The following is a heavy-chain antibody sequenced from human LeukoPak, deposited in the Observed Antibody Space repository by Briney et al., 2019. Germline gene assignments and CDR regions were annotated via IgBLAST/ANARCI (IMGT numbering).Heavy chain of an antibody. V-gene: IGHV4-59*01. D-gene: IGHD7-27*01. CDR1: GGSISSYY. CDR2: ISYSGNT. Sequence: SETLSLTCTVSGGSISSYYWSWIRQPPGKELEWIGYISYSGNTNYNPSLKSRVTISADTSKNQFSLKMSSVTAADTAVYFCARLRNWAWDFDPWGQGTLVTVSS. CDR3: ARLRNWAWDFDP. J-gene: IGHJ5*02.